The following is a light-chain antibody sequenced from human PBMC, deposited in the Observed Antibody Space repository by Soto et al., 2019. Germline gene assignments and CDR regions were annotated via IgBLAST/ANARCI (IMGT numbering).Light chain of an antibody. J-gene: IGLJ1*01. CDR3: SSYAGTNNFV. V-gene: IGLV2-8*01. CDR1: GSDVGGYNF. CDR2: EVS. Sequence: QSVLTQPASVSGSPGQSVTISCTGTGSDVGGYNFVSWYQQHPGKAPKLMIYEVSKRPSGVPDRFSGSKSGNTASLTVSGLQAEDEADYYCSSYAGTNNFVFGTGTKVT.